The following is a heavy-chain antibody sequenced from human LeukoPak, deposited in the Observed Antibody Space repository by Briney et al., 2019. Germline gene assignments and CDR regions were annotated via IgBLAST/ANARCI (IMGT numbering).Heavy chain of an antibody. CDR3: ARGISGSEGWFDP. V-gene: IGHV4-59*08. CDR2: IYYSGST. J-gene: IGHJ5*02. CDR1: GGSIXXXX. D-gene: IGHD1-26*01. Sequence: VAGGSIXXXXXXXXXXXPGXXXXWIGYIYYSGSTNYTPSLRSRVTISVDTSKNQFSLKLSSVTAADTAVYYCARGISGSEGWFDPWGQGTLVTVSS.